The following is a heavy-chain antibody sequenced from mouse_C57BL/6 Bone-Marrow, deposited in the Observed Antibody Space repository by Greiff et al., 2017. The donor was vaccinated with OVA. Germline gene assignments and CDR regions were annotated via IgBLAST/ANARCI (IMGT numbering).Heavy chain of an antibody. CDR1: GYTFTSYW. J-gene: IGHJ2*01. D-gene: IGHD1-1*01. Sequence: QVHVKQPGAELVKPGASVKLSCKASGYTFTSYWMHWVKQRPGQGLEWIGMIHPNSGSTNYNEKFKSKATLTVDKSSSTAYMQLSSLTSADSAVYYCVTILRPYVGCWGQSTTLTGSS. V-gene: IGHV1-64*01. CDR2: IHPNSGST. CDR3: VTILRPYVGC.